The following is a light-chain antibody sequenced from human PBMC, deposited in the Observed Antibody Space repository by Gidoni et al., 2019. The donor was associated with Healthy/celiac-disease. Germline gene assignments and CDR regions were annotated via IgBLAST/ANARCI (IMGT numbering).Light chain of an antibody. V-gene: IGLV3-10*01. CDR3: YSTDSSGNHRV. CDR1: ALRKKY. CDR2: EDS. J-gene: IGLJ3*02. Sequence: SYELTQPPSVSVSPGQTARITCPGDALRKKYAYWYQQKSGQAPLLVIYEDSKRPSGIPERFSGSSSGTMATLTISGAQVEDEADYYCYSTDSSGNHRVFGGGTKLTVL.